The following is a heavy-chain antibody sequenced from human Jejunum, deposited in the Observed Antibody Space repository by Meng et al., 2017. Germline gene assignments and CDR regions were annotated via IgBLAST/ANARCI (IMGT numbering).Heavy chain of an antibody. Sequence: VTGWGPGRRKPSQTLSLTCTVSGDSNSSGEYFGSWIRQPRGEGLEWIGYIDYRGSTFYNPSLKSRVTISEDTSKNQFSLKLSSVTAADTAVYFCARGELLWDYWGQGTLVTVSS. D-gene: IGHD2-2*01. V-gene: IGHV4-30-4*01. CDR1: GDSNSSGEYF. CDR3: ARGELLWDY. J-gene: IGHJ4*02. CDR2: IDYRGST.